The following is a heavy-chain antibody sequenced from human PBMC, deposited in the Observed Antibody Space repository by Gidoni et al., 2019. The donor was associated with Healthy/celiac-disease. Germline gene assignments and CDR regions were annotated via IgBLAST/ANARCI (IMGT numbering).Heavy chain of an antibody. CDR2: ISYDGSNK. J-gene: IGHJ4*02. Sequence: VQLVESGGGVVQPGRSLRLSRAASGFTFSSYAMHWVRQAPGKGLEWVAVISYDGSNKYYADSVKGRFTISRDNSKNTLYLQINSLRAEDTAVYYCARETNEPGGSVVAATYFDYWGQGTLVTVSS. D-gene: IGHD2-15*01. CDR3: ARETNEPGGSVVAATYFDY. V-gene: IGHV3-30-3*01. CDR1: GFTFSSYA.